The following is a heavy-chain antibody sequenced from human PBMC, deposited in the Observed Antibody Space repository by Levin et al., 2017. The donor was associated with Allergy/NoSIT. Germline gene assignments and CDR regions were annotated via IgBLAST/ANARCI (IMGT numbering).Heavy chain of an antibody. CDR1: GFRFTDYS. J-gene: IGHJ4*02. Sequence: GGSLRLSCAASGFRFTDYSMNWVRQAPGKGLEWISYVRPDNDVKSYVDSVKGRFIISRDNAENTLYLQMSSLRADDTAVYYCTRDHSWASDSWGQGTLVTVSS. D-gene: IGHD1-26*01. CDR3: TRDHSWASDS. V-gene: IGHV3-48*04. CDR2: VRPDNDVK.